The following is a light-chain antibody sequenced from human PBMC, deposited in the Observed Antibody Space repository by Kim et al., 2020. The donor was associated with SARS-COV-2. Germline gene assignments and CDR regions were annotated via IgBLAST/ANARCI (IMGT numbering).Light chain of an antibody. Sequence: SQGGRATLSCRASQSVSSSYLAWYQQKPGQAPRLLIYGASSRATGIPDRFSGSGSGTDFTLTISRLEPEDFAVYYCQQYGSSPWTFGQGTKVDIK. CDR2: GAS. J-gene: IGKJ1*01. CDR3: QQYGSSPWT. CDR1: QSVSSSY. V-gene: IGKV3-20*01.